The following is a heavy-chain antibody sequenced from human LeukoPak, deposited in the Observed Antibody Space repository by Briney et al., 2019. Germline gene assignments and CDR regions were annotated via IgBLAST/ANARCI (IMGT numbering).Heavy chain of an antibody. CDR3: ARAPEPTTNGFDY. D-gene: IGHD1-14*01. J-gene: IGHJ4*02. V-gene: IGHV4-39*02. CDR1: GGSISSSSYY. Sequence: PSETLSLTCTVSGGSISSSSYYWGWIRQPPGKGLEWIGSIYYSGSTYYNPSLKSRVTISVDKSTNHFSLKLTSLTAADTAVYYCARAPEPTTNGFDYWGQGILVTVSS. CDR2: IYYSGST.